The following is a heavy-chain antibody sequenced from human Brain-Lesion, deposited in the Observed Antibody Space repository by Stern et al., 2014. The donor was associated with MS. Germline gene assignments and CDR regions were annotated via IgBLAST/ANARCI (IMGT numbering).Heavy chain of an antibody. CDR1: GGSISSGGYY. J-gene: IGHJ6*02. V-gene: IGHV4-61*02. CDR2: IFHSGST. Sequence: QLQLQESGPGLVKPSQTLSLSCTVSGGSISSGGYYWSWIRQPAGKGLEWIGRIFHSGSTRYHPSLKSRVTLSIDKAKNQFSLRVNSMTAADTAVYYCARGRVVPGFQYYATDVWGQGTTVIVSS. D-gene: IGHD2-2*01. CDR3: ARGRVVPGFQYYATDV.